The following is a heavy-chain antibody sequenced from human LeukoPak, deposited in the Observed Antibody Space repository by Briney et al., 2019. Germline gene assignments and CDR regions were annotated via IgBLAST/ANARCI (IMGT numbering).Heavy chain of an antibody. CDR2: ITPIFGTA. Sequence: SVKVSCKASGGTFSSYAISWVRQAPGQGLEWMGGITPIFGTANYAQKFQGRVTITADKSTSTAYMELSSLRSEDTAVYYCARGPDRYYYYDSSGYYLPYWGQGTLVTVSS. CDR1: GGTFSSYA. J-gene: IGHJ4*02. CDR3: ARGPDRYYYYDSSGYYLPY. D-gene: IGHD3-22*01. V-gene: IGHV1-69*06.